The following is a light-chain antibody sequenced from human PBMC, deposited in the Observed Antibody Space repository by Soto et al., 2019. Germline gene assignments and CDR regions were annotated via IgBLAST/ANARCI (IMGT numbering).Light chain of an antibody. CDR3: QQYGSSGT. Sequence: EIVWTQSPGTLSLSPGERATLSCRASQSVSNNYLAWYQQKPGQAPRLLIYGASNRATGIPDRSSGSGSGTDFTLTISRLEPEDFAVYYCQQYGSSGTFGQGTKVDIK. CDR1: QSVSNNY. CDR2: GAS. V-gene: IGKV3-20*01. J-gene: IGKJ1*01.